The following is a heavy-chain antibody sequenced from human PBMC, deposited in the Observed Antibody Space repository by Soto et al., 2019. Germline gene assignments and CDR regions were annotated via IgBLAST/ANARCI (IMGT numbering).Heavy chain of an antibody. CDR2: ISGHNDNS. V-gene: IGHV1-18*01. CDR1: GYIFSNYG. CDR3: ARDAHPLYSSSPRYYYYGMDV. Sequence: ASVKVSCKTSGYIFSNYGITWVRQAPGQGLEWVGWISGHNDNSKYAQKVQGRVTLTTDTSTSTAYMELRNLMSDDTAVYYCARDAHPLYSSSPRYYYYGMDVWGQGTRATV. D-gene: IGHD6-6*01. J-gene: IGHJ6*02.